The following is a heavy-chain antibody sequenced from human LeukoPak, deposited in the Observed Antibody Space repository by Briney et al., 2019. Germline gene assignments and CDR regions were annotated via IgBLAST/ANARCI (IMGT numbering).Heavy chain of an antibody. CDR1: GFRFGAYA. Sequence: GGSLRLSCRVSGFRFGAYAMTWVLQPPGKGLEWVSTISGSGSNTYYADSVKGRFTISRDNSKNTLYLQMNSLRAEDTAVYYCAKEAGQDFGALDAFDVWGQGTMVTVSS. CDR3: AKEAGQDFGALDAFDV. CDR2: ISGSGSNT. J-gene: IGHJ3*01. D-gene: IGHD4-17*01. V-gene: IGHV3-23*01.